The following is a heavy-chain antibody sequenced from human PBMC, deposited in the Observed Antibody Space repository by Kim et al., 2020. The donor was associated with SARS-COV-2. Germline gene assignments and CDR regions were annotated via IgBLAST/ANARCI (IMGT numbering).Heavy chain of an antibody. Sequence: GSNTYHADSVKGRFTTSRDNSEKSVFLQLNSLRFEDTAVYYCALFSNAFDIWGQGTHVSVSS. J-gene: IGHJ3*02. CDR3: ALFSNAFDI. D-gene: IGHD2-2*01. CDR2: GSNT. V-gene: IGHV3-30*01.